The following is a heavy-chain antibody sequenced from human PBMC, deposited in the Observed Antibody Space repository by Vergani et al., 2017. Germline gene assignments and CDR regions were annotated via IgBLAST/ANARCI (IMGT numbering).Heavy chain of an antibody. CDR3: AKERDAREDRLPDY. V-gene: IGHV3-30*02. CDR2: IRYGGSNK. J-gene: IGHJ4*02. D-gene: IGHD5/OR15-5a*01. Sequence: QVQLVESGGGVVQPGGSLRLSCAASGFTFSTFGMHWVRQAPGKGLEWVAFIRYGGSNKYYADSVKGRFTISRDNSKNTVYVQMSSLRSEDTAVYYCAKERDAREDRLPDYWGQGTLVTVSS. CDR1: GFTFSTFG.